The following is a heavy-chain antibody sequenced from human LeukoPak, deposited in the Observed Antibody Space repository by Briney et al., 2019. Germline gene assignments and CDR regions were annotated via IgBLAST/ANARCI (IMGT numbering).Heavy chain of an antibody. J-gene: IGHJ4*02. D-gene: IGHD3-9*01. CDR1: GYTFTSYD. CDR3: ARAGPYDILTGYSPIDY. Sequence: ASVKVSCKASGYTFTSYDINWVRQATGQGREWMGWMNPNSGNTGYAQKFQGGVTMTRNTSISTAYMEPSSLRSEDTAVYYCARAGPYDILTGYSPIDYWGQGTLVTVSS. CDR2: MNPNSGNT. V-gene: IGHV1-8*01.